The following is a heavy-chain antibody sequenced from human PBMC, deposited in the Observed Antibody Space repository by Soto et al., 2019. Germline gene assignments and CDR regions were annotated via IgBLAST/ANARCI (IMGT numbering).Heavy chain of an antibody. D-gene: IGHD3-22*01. CDR3: AKADDSSGYYYRATLYILDY. Sequence: GGSLRLSCAASGFTFSSYGMHWVRQAPGKGLEWVAVISYDGSNKYYADSVKSRFTISRNNSKNKQYQKKNNLKAEGTAVYYCAKADDSSGYYYRATLYILDYWGQGT. V-gene: IGHV3-30*18. CDR2: ISYDGSNK. CDR1: GFTFSSYG. J-gene: IGHJ4*02.